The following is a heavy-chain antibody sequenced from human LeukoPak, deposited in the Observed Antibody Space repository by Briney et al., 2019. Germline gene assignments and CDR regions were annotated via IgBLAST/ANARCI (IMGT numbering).Heavy chain of an antibody. D-gene: IGHD4-17*01. V-gene: IGHV3-21*01. CDR3: ARDNDYGDYYPPGY. CDR2: ISSSSSYI. J-gene: IGHJ4*02. Sequence: TTGGSLRLSCAASGFTFSSYSMNWVRQAPGKGLEWVSSISSSSSYIYYADSVKGRFTISRDNAKNSLYLQMNSLRAEDTAVYYCARDNDYGDYYPPGYWGQGTLVTVSS. CDR1: GFTFSSYS.